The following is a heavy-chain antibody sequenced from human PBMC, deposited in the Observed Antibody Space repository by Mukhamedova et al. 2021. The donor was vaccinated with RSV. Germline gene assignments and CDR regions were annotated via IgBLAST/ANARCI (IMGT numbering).Heavy chain of an antibody. CDR2: DGSEK. D-gene: IGHD3-10*01. Sequence: DGSEKYYVDSVKGRFTISRDNAKNSLYLQMNSLRAEDTAVYYCARMAQSGGVGRDHYQLLLRNGGRGQGTKGNGSS. J-gene: IGHJ6*02. CDR3: ARMAQSGGVGRDHYQLLLRNGG. V-gene: IGHV3-7*04.